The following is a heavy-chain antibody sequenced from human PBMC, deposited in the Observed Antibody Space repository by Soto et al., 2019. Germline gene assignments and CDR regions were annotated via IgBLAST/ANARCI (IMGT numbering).Heavy chain of an antibody. V-gene: IGHV4-4*02. Sequence: QVQLQESGPGLVQPSGTLSLTCAVSGGSITSHSWWSWVRQPPGKGLEWIGEIHHSGTTNYNPSLRTRVTISVDASRHQSSLKLTSVTAAATAMFYCASQTSSTMGVWGRGTTVTVSS. CDR2: IHHSGTT. CDR3: ASQTSSTMGV. CDR1: GGSITSHSW. J-gene: IGHJ6*02.